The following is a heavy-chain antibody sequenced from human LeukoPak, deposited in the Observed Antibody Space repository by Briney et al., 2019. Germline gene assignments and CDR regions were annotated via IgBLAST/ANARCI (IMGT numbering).Heavy chain of an antibody. V-gene: IGHV4-30-2*01. CDR2: IYHSGST. CDR3: AREPYSGSPPVDY. J-gene: IGHJ4*02. Sequence: TSETLSLTCTVSGGSISSGGYYWSWIRQPPGKGLEWIGYIYHSGSTYYNPSLKSRVTISVDRSKNQFSLKLSSVAAADTAVYYCAREPYSGSPPVDYWGQGTLVTVSS. D-gene: IGHD1-26*01. CDR1: GGSISSGGYY.